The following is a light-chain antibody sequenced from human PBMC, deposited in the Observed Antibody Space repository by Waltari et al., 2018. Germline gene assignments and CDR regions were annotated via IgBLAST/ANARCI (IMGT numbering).Light chain of an antibody. CDR2: DVF. V-gene: IGLV2-14*03. CDR3: CSYTSDTTGV. Sequence: QSALTQPASVSGSPGQSITISCTGTSSDIGGYNYVSWYQQHPGKAPKLMIYDVFKRPSGVSSRFSGSKSDNTASRTISGLQPEDEADYYCCSYTSDTTGVFGTGTKVTVL. CDR1: SSDIGGYNY. J-gene: IGLJ1*01.